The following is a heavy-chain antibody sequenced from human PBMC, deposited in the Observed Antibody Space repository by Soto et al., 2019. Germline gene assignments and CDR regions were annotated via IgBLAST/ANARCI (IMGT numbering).Heavy chain of an antibody. Sequence: PGGSLRLSCAASGFIFSNNAMSWVRQAPGKGLEWVSAISGSSGSTFYADSVKGRFTISRDNSKNTLYLQMNSLRAEDTALYYCAKNSGYYYDAFDIWGQGTMVTVS. CDR3: AKNSGYYYDAFDI. CDR1: GFIFSNNA. V-gene: IGHV3-23*01. J-gene: IGHJ3*02. D-gene: IGHD3-22*01. CDR2: ISGSSGST.